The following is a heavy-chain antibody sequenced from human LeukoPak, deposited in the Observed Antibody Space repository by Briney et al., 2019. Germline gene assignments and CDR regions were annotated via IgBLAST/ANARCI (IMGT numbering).Heavy chain of an antibody. V-gene: IGHV3-21*01. D-gene: IGHD1-26*01. CDR1: GFTFSSYS. CDR2: ISSSSSYI. Sequence: GGSLRLSCAASGFTFSSYSMNWVRQAPGKGLEWVSSISSSSSYIYYADSVKGRFTISRDNAKNSLYLQMNSLRVEDTAVYYCVRGVGGDSRFDPWGRGTLVTVSS. CDR3: VRGVGGDSRFDP. J-gene: IGHJ5*02.